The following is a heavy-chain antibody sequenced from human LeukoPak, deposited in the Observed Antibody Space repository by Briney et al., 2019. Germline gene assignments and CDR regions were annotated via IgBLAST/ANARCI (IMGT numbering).Heavy chain of an antibody. Sequence: PSETLSLTCAVYGGSFSGYYWSWIRQPPGKGLEWIGEINHSGSTNYNPSLKSRVTISVDTSKNQFSLKLSSVTAADTAAYYCARGSRDSSSWYDYWGQGTLVTVSS. J-gene: IGHJ4*02. CDR1: GGSFSGYY. D-gene: IGHD6-13*01. CDR2: INHSGST. CDR3: ARGSRDSSSWYDY. V-gene: IGHV4-34*01.